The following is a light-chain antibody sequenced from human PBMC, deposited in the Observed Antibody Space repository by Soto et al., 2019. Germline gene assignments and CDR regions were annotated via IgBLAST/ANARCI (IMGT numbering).Light chain of an antibody. V-gene: IGKV3-11*01. CDR1: QSVSSY. CDR3: QQRSILPPIFT. J-gene: IGKJ3*01. CDR2: DAS. Sequence: EIVLTQSPATLSLSPGERATLSCRASQSVSSYLAWDQQKPGQAPRLLIYDASNRATGIPARFSGSGSGTDFTLTISSLEPEDFAVYYCQQRSILPPIFTFGPETKVDIK.